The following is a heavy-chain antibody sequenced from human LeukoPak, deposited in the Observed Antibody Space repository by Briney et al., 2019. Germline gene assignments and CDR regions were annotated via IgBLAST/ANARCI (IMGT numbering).Heavy chain of an antibody. D-gene: IGHD7-27*01. CDR3: ARNWGLDY. J-gene: IGHJ4*02. CDR2: ISGSGDST. Sequence: PPGGSLRLSCAASGFTFSSYAMSWVRQAPGKGLEWVSVISGSGDSTYYADSAKGRFTISRDNSKNTLYLQMNSLRVEDTAVYYCARNWGLDYWGQGTLVTVSS. CDR1: GFTFSSYA. V-gene: IGHV3-23*01.